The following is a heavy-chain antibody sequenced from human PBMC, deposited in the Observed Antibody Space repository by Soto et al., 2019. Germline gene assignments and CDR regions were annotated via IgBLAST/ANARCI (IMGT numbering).Heavy chain of an antibody. V-gene: IGHV4-30-4*01. CDR3: ARVVVVAATPSWFDP. CDR1: GGSISSGAYF. Sequence: SETLSLTCTLSGGSISSGAYFWSWIRHSPGKGLEWICYIHYTGSTYYNPSLKSRVTLSVDTSQDQFSLKLTSVTAADTAGYYCARVVVVAATPSWFDPWGQGTLVTVSS. J-gene: IGHJ5*02. CDR2: IHYTGST. D-gene: IGHD2-15*01.